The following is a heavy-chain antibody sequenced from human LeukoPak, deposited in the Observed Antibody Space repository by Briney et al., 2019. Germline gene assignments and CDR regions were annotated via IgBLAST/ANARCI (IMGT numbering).Heavy chain of an antibody. J-gene: IGHJ4*02. CDR1: GFTVSDNH. CDR2: IFGGGDT. Sequence: GGSLRLSCAASGFTVSDNHMTWVRQAPGKGLECVSVIFGGGDTHYADSVKGRFTISRDSSKNKLYLQMRSLRVDDTAVYYCAGAGGNSHLGQGTPVTVSS. D-gene: IGHD3-10*01. CDR3: AGAGGNSH. V-gene: IGHV3-66*01.